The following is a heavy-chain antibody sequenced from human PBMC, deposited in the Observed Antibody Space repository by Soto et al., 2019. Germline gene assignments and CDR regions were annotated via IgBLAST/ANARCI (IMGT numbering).Heavy chain of an antibody. V-gene: IGHV1-8*01. CDR1: GYTFTSYD. J-gene: IGHJ3*02. CDR2: MNPNSGNT. CDR3: ARERPRGAFDI. Sequence: ASVKVSCKTSGYTFTSYDINWVRQATGQGLEWMGWMNPNSGNTAYAQKFQGRVTMTRNTSISTAYMELSSLRSEDTAVYYCARERPRGAFDIWGQGTMVTVSS.